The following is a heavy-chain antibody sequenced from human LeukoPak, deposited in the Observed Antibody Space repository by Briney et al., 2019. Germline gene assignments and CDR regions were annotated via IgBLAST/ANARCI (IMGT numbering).Heavy chain of an antibody. CDR1: GYGFISYW. V-gene: IGHV5-10-1*01. J-gene: IGHJ4*02. D-gene: IGHD3-22*01. CDR2: IDPSDSYT. Sequence: GESLKISCKGSGYGFISYWISWVRQMPGKGLEWMGRIDPSDSYTNYSPSFQGHVSISADKSNSTAYLQWSSLKASDTAMYYCARVPKSNYDSSGYSDYWGQGTLVTVSS. CDR3: ARVPKSNYDSSGYSDY.